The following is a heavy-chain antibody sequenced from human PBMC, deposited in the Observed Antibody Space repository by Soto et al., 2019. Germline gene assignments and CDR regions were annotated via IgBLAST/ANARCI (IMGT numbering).Heavy chain of an antibody. CDR3: AREGLERRTQLDY. D-gene: IGHD1-1*01. Sequence: EVQLVESGGGLVQPGGSLRLSCAVSGFTFHNYVMHWVRQAPGKGLEFVSAIDNKGGNTFYANSVKGRFTISRDNSKDTLYLQMGSLRAEDVAVYYCAREGLERRTQLDYWGQGTLVTVSS. CDR2: IDNKGGNT. V-gene: IGHV3-64*01. CDR1: GFTFHNYV. J-gene: IGHJ4*02.